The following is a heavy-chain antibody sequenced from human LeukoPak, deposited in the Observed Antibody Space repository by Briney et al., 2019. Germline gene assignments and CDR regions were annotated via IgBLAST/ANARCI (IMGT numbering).Heavy chain of an antibody. D-gene: IGHD4-17*01. CDR3: ARLRSTYWYFDL. V-gene: IGHV4-34*01. J-gene: IGHJ2*01. CDR2: INHSGST. CDR1: GGSFSGYY. Sequence: SETLSLTCAVYGGSFSGYYWSWIRQRPGKGLEGIGEINHSGSTNYNPSLKSRVTISVDTSKNQFSLKLSSVTAADTAVYYCARLRSTYWYFDLWGRGTLVTVSS.